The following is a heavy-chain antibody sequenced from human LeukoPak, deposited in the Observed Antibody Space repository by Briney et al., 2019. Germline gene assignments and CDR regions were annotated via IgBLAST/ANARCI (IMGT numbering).Heavy chain of an antibody. CDR3: AKGGTTGYSTYNWFDP. J-gene: IGHJ5*02. Sequence: PGGSLRLSCAASGFTFSSYGMHWVRQAPGKGLEWVAVIWYDGSNKYYADSVKGRFTISRDNSKNTLYLQMNSLRAEDTAVYYCAKGGTTGYSTYNWFDPWGQGTLVTVSS. CDR1: GFTFSSYG. CDR2: IWYDGSNK. V-gene: IGHV3-33*06. D-gene: IGHD6-13*01.